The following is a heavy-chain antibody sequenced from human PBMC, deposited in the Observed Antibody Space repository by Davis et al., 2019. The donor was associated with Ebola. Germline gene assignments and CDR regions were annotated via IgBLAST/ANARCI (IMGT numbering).Heavy chain of an antibody. D-gene: IGHD3-3*01. CDR1: GYTFTNYG. CDR2: SSTSNGNT. V-gene: IGHV1-18*01. CDR3: VKDFWSDDPGY. J-gene: IGHJ4*02. Sequence: ASVKVSCKASGYTFTNYGITWVRQAPGQGLEWMGWSSTSNGNTNYAQKLQGRVTMTTDTSTTTDYMELRSLRSDDTAMYYCVKDFWSDDPGYWGQGALVTVSS.